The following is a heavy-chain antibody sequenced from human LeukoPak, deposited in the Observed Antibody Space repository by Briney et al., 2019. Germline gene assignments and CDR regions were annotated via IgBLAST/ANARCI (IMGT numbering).Heavy chain of an antibody. V-gene: IGHV3-21*01. CDR2: ISSSSNYI. J-gene: IGHJ6*04. CDR1: GFTFTSYL. Sequence: GGSLRLSCAASGFTFTSYLINWVRQAPGKGLEWVSSISSSSNYIYYADSVQGRFTISRDNAKNSLYLQMNSLGAEDTAVYYCARGHYYGLDVWGKGTTVTVSS. CDR3: ARGHYYGLDV.